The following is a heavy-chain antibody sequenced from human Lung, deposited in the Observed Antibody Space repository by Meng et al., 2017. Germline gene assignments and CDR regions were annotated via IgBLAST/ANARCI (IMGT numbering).Heavy chain of an antibody. D-gene: IGHD2-2*01. J-gene: IGHJ5*02. CDR3: ARDRYCSTTSCTGWFDP. CDR1: GYTFTSYG. Sequence: QVQLVQSGDEVKKLGASVKVSCKAVGYTFTSYGISWVRQAPGQGLEWMGWISGYNGNTNYAQKFQGRVTMTTDTSTSTAYMELRSLRSDDTAVYYCARDRYCSTTSCTGWFDPWGQGTLVTVSS. V-gene: IGHV1-18*01. CDR2: ISGYNGNT.